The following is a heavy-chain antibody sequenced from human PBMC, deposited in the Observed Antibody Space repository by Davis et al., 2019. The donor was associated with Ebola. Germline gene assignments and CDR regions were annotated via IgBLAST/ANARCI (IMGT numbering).Heavy chain of an antibody. CDR3: AKLELLYMAFDI. D-gene: IGHD1-7*01. V-gene: IGHV3-30*18. CDR2: PSYDGSNE. J-gene: IGHJ3*02. Sequence: GESLKISCAASGFTFNNYVMHWVRQAPGKGLELVAAPSYDGSNEYYADSVRGRFTISRDNSKNTLLLQMNSLRAEDTAIYYCAKLELLYMAFDIWGQGTLVTVSS. CDR1: GFTFNNYV.